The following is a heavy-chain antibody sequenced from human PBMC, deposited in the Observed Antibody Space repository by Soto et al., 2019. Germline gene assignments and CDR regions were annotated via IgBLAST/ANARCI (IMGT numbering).Heavy chain of an antibody. CDR2: INPNSGGT. D-gene: IGHD3-9*01. V-gene: IGHV1-2*04. J-gene: IGHJ3*02. CDR3: ARGSYDILTGQPFDAFDI. Sequence: ASVKVSCKASGYTFTDYYMHWVRQAPGQGLEWMGWINPNSGGTNYAQKFQGWVTMTRDTSISTAYMELSRLRSDDTAVYYCARGSYDILTGQPFDAFDIWGQGTMVTDSS. CDR1: GYTFTDYY.